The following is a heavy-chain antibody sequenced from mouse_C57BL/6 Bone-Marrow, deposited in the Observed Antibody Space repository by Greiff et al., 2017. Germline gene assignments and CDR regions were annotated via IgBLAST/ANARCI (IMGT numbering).Heavy chain of an antibody. CDR2: VRSKSSNYAT. V-gene: IGHV10-3*01. Sequence: EVKLMESGGGLVQPKGSLKLSCAASGFTFNTYAMHWVRQAPGKGMEWVARVRSKSSNYATYYADSVKDRFTISRDDSQSMLDLQMNNLKTDDTSMYYCVRGGLRSRDYAMDYWGQGTSVTVSS. J-gene: IGHJ4*01. CDR3: VRGGLRSRDYAMDY. CDR1: GFTFNTYA. D-gene: IGHD1-1*01.